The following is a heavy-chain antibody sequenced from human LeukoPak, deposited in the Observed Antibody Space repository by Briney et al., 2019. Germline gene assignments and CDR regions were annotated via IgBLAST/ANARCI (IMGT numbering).Heavy chain of an antibody. D-gene: IGHD3-22*01. CDR2: ISTYNGNT. V-gene: IGHV1-18*04. J-gene: IGHJ4*02. CDR1: GYTFTSYY. CDR3: ARNYYDSSGYFGFDY. Sequence: GASVKVSCKASGYTFTSYYMHWVRQAPGQGLEWMGWISTYNGNTNYTQKFQGRVTMTTDTSTSTAYMELRSLRSDDTAVYYCARNYYDSSGYFGFDYWGQGTLVTVFS.